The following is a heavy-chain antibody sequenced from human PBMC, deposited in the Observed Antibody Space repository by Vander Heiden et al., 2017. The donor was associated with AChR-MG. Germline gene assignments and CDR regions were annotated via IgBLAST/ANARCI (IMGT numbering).Heavy chain of an antibody. D-gene: IGHD3-9*01. Sequence: EVQLVESGGGLVQPGRSLRFSCAASGFTFDDYAMHWVRQGPGKGLEWVSGISWNGGSIGYADSVKGRFTISRDNAKNSLYLQMNSLRAEDTALYYCAKDYDWAPSNDFDYWGQGTLVTVSS. J-gene: IGHJ4*02. CDR1: GFTFDDYA. CDR2: ISWNGGSI. V-gene: IGHV3-9*01. CDR3: AKDYDWAPSNDFDY.